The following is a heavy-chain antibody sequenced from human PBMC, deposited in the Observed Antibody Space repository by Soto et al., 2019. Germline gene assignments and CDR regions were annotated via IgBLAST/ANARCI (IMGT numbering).Heavy chain of an antibody. J-gene: IGHJ6*02. D-gene: IGHD2-15*01. CDR1: GGSISSSNW. Sequence: PSETLSLTCAVSGGSISSSNWWSWVRQPPGKGLEWIGEIYHSGSTNYNPSLKSRVTISVDKSKNQFSLKLSSVTAADTAVYYCARAKVVAAYGMGVWGQGTTVTVSS. CDR2: IYHSGST. V-gene: IGHV4-4*02. CDR3: ARAKVVAAYGMGV.